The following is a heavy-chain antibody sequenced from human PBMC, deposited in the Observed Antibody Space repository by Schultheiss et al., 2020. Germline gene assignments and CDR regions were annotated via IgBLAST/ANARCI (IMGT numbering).Heavy chain of an antibody. V-gene: IGHV3-23*01. CDR3: TRRAGNAIDV. Sequence: GGSLRLSCAASGFTLSSHDMRWVRQAPEKGLEWVSTIRHGGSDTYYADSVKGRFTISRDNSKNTLYLLMNSLKAEDTAIYYCTRRAGNAIDVWGLGTPVTVSS. CDR2: IRHGGSDT. J-gene: IGHJ6*02. CDR1: GFTLSSHD.